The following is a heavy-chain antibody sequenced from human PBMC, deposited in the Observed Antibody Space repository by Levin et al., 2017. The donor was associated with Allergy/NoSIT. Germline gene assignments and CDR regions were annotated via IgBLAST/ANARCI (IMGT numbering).Heavy chain of an antibody. J-gene: IGHJ6*02. CDR1: GFSFSNFA. D-gene: IGHD6-19*01. CDR3: SKSYHGLSSGWCTPHYYCTMDV. Sequence: GESLKISCAASGFSFSNFALGWVRQAPGKGLEWVSVISGSGAETFYADSGKGRFTISRNNSQNTFSLSMNSLRADDPAVYYCSKSYHGLSSGWCTPHYYCTMDVWGQGTTVTVSS. CDR2: ISGSGAET. V-gene: IGHV3-23*01.